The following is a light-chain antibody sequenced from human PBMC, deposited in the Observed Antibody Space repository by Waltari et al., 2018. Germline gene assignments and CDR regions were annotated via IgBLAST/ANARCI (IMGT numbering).Light chain of an antibody. CDR3: QQYYTTPLT. J-gene: IGKJ3*01. Sequence: DIVMTQSPDSLAVSLGERATINCKSIQSFLYSSNNKNYLAWYQQKPGQPPKLLIYWASTRESGVPDRFSGSGSGTDFTLTISSLQAEDVAVYYCQQYYTTPLTFGPGTKVDIK. CDR2: WAS. V-gene: IGKV4-1*01. CDR1: QSFLYSSNNKNY.